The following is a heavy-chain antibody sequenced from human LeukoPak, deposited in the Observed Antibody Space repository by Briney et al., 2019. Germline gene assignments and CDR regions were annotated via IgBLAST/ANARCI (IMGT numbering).Heavy chain of an antibody. CDR1: GFTFSSYA. CDR3: ANLPTTVTNSAPNNWFDP. V-gene: IGHV3-23*01. Sequence: GGSLRLSCAASGFTFSSYARSWVRQAPGKGLEWVSAIGGSGDSTYYADSVKGRFTISRDNSRNTLYLQMNSLSAEDTAVYYCANLPTTVTNSAPNNWFDPWGQGTLVTVSS. D-gene: IGHD4-17*01. CDR2: IGGSGDST. J-gene: IGHJ5*02.